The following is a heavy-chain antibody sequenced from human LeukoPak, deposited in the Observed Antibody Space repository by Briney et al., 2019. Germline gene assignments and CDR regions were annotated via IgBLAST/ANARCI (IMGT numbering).Heavy chain of an antibody. V-gene: IGHV4-61*02. Sequence: SQTLSLTCTVSGGSISSGSYYWSWMRQPAGKGLEWIGRIYTSESTNYNPSLKSRVTISVDTSKNQFSLKLSSVTAADTAVYYCARARYCSSTSCRGYFDYWGQGTLVTVSS. CDR2: IYTSEST. J-gene: IGHJ4*02. CDR3: ARARYCSSTSCRGYFDY. CDR1: GGSISSGSYY. D-gene: IGHD2-2*01.